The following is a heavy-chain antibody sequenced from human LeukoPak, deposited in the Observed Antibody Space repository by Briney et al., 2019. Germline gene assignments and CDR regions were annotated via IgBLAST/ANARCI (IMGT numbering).Heavy chain of an antibody. CDR2: ISGSGGGT. CDR1: GFTFNDYA. Sequence: GGSLRLSCAASGFTFNDYAMSWVRQAPGKGLEWVSAISGSGGGTYYADSVKGRSTISRDNSKSTLYLQMSSLRAEDTALYYCAKSPGYSSNWQLGEYYFDYWGQGTLVTVSS. J-gene: IGHJ4*02. CDR3: AKSPGYSSNWQLGEYYFDY. D-gene: IGHD6-13*01. V-gene: IGHV3-23*01.